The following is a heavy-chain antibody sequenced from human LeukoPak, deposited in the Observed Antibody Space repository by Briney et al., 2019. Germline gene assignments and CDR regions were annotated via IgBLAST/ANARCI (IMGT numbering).Heavy chain of an antibody. J-gene: IGHJ5*02. D-gene: IGHD3-22*01. Sequence: DSVKGRFTISRDNAKNSLYLQMNSLRAEDTVLYYCAKDMTPVDGSGYWFDPWGQGTLVTVSS. V-gene: IGHV3-9*01. CDR3: AKDMTPVDGSGYWFDP.